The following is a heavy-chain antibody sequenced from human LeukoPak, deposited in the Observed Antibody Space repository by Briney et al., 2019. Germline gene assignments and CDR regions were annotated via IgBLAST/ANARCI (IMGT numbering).Heavy chain of an antibody. J-gene: IGHJ4*02. Sequence: ASVKVSCKASGYTFTGYYMHWVRQAPGQGLEWMGWINPNSGGTNYAQKFQGRVTMTRDTSISTAYMELSRLRSDDMAVYYCARDRPLDADDYYGFYYFDYWGQGTLVTVSS. CDR2: INPNSGGT. CDR3: ARDRPLDADDYYGFYYFDY. CDR1: GYTFTGYY. V-gene: IGHV1-2*02. D-gene: IGHD3-10*01.